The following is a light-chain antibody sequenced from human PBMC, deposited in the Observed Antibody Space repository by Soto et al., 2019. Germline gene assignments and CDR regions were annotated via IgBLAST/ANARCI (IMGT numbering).Light chain of an antibody. Sequence: QSVLTQSPSASASLGASVKLTCTLSSGHSSYAIAWYQQQPEKGPRYLMKLNSDGSHTKGDGIPDRFSGSSSGAERYLTISRLQSEDEADYYCQTWGTGYWVFGGGTKLTVL. V-gene: IGLV4-69*01. CDR1: SGHSSYA. CDR3: QTWGTGYWV. CDR2: LNSDGSH. J-gene: IGLJ3*02.